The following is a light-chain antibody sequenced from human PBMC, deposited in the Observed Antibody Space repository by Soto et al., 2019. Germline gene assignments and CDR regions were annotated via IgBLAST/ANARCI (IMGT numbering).Light chain of an antibody. CDR1: SSDVGAYKY. Sequence: SVLTQPASVSGSPGQSITISCTGTSSDVGAYKYVSWYQQHPGKAPKLMIYEVSNRPSGVSNRFSGSKSGNTASVTISGLQAEDEADYYCSSYTSTNPQVFGTGTKVTVL. J-gene: IGLJ1*01. CDR2: EVS. V-gene: IGLV2-14*01. CDR3: SSYTSTNPQV.